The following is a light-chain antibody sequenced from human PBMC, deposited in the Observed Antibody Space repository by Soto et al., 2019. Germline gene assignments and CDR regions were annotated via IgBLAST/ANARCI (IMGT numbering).Light chain of an antibody. J-gene: IGLJ3*02. CDR2: DNL. Sequence: QSVLTQSPSVSAAPGQTVYISCSGTSSNIENNYVSWYQVLPKTAPKLLIYDNLKRPSGIPDRFSGSKSGTSATLVITGLQTGDEADYYCGTWESSRNWVFGGGTKLTVL. V-gene: IGLV1-51*01. CDR1: SSNIENNY. CDR3: GTWESSRNWV.